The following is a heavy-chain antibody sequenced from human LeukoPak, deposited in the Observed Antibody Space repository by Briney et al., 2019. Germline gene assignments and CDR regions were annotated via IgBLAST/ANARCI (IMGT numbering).Heavy chain of an antibody. J-gene: IGHJ6*02. V-gene: IGHV1-2*02. D-gene: IGHD6-25*01. CDR3: ASQTDTANYYYYGMDV. Sequence: GASMKVSCKASGYGFTGYYMHWVRQAPGQGLEWMGCINPNSGGTDYAQKFQGRVTMTRDTSISTAYMELSRLRSDDTAVYYCASQTDTANYYYYGMDVWGQGTTVTVSS. CDR1: GYGFTGYY. CDR2: INPNSGGT.